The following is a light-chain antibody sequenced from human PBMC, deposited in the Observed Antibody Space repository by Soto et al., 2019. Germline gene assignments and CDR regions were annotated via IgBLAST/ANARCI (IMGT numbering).Light chain of an antibody. CDR3: QQYSSFYS. Sequence: EIVMTQSPATLSVSPGERATLSCRASQSVSSNLAWYQQKPGQAPRLLIYGASTRATGIPARFSGSGSGTEFTLTISSLQSEDFATYYCQQYSSFYSFGQGTKLEIK. J-gene: IGKJ2*03. V-gene: IGKV3-15*01. CDR1: QSVSSN. CDR2: GAS.